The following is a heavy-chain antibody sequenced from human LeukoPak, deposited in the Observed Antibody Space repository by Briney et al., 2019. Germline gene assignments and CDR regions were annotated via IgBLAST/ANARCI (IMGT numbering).Heavy chain of an antibody. CDR1: GFRFTDYS. Sequence: QAGGSLRLSCAASGFRFTDYSMSWVRQAPGKGLEWVAGLGRSGEYKYCADSVKGRFTISRDNSKDTVSLQMNSLRAEDSAIYFCVKDRPCETCMPMDAWGQGTTVTVSS. J-gene: IGHJ6*02. CDR2: LGRSGEYK. V-gene: IGHV3-23*01. D-gene: IGHD2-2*01. CDR3: VKDRPCETCMPMDA.